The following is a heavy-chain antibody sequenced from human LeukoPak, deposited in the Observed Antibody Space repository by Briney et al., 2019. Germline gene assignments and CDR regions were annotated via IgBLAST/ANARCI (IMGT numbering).Heavy chain of an antibody. CDR3: ARPYRRYSSGWYSAFDI. Sequence: SETLSLTCTVSGYSISIGYYWGWIRQPPGKGLEWIGSIYHSGSTYYNPSLKSRVTLSVDKSKNQFSLKLSSVTAADTAVYYCARPYRRYSSGWYSAFDIWGQGTMVTVSS. CDR2: IYHSGST. J-gene: IGHJ3*02. CDR1: GYSISIGYY. D-gene: IGHD6-19*01. V-gene: IGHV4-38-2*02.